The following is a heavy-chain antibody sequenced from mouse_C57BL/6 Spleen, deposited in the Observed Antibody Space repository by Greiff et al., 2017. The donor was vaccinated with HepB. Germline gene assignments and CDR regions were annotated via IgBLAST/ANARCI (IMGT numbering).Heavy chain of an antibody. V-gene: IGHV5-17*01. CDR2: ISSGSSTI. Sequence: DVQLVESGGGLVKPGGSLKLSCAASGFTFSDYGMHWVRQAPEKGLEWVAYISSGSSTIYYADTVKGRFTISRDNAKNTLFLQMTSLRSEDTAMYYCARKSGGLPFAYWGQGTLVTVSA. D-gene: IGHD2-2*01. CDR3: ARKSGGLPFAY. CDR1: GFTFSDYG. J-gene: IGHJ3*01.